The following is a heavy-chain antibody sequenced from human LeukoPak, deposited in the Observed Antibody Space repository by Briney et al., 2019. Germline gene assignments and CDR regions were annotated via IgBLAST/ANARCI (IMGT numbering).Heavy chain of an antibody. CDR2: INPSGGSI. CDR3: ARGFDGLRLKGQYFDY. D-gene: IGHD5/OR15-5a*01. J-gene: IGHJ4*02. CDR1: GYIFTSYY. Sequence: ASVKVSCKASGYIFTSYYMYWVRQAPGQGLEWMGIINPSGGSIRYAQKFQGRVTMTRDTSTSTVYMELSSLRSEDTAVYYCARGFDGLRLKGQYFDYWGQGTLVTVSS. V-gene: IGHV1-46*01.